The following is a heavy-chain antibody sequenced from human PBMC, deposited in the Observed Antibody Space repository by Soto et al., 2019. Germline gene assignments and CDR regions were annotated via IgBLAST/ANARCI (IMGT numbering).Heavy chain of an antibody. CDR1: GFTFNNYW. Sequence: EVLLVESGGGLVHPGGSLRLSCVASGFTFNNYWMHWVRQVPGKGLVWVSRIKTDGSSPNSADSVEGRFTISSDNAKNKLYRQMNSLRAEDTAVYYCARDRIAGSGSCDNWGQGTLVTVSS. CDR3: ARDRIAGSGSCDN. D-gene: IGHD3-10*01. J-gene: IGHJ4*02. CDR2: IKTDGSSP. V-gene: IGHV3-74*01.